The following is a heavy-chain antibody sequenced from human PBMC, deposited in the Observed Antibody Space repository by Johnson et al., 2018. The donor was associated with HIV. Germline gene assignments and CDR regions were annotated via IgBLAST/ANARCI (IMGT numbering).Heavy chain of an antibody. CDR2: ISESGTTI. V-gene: IGHV3-11*01. CDR3: TRVSLPPSYAFDF. CDR1: GFTFSDYY. Sequence: VQLVESGGGLVTPGGSLRLSCAASGFTFSDYYMSWIRQAPGKGLEWVSYISESGTTIYYADSVKGRFTISRDNAKNSLYLQMNSLKTEDTAVYYCTRVSLPPSYAFDFWGQGTMVTVSS. J-gene: IGHJ3*01.